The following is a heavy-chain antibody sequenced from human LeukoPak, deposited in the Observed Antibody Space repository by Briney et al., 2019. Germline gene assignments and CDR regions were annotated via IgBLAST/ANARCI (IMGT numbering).Heavy chain of an antibody. CDR3: AKTSPRSYYDSRDNWFDP. D-gene: IGHD3-22*01. J-gene: IGHJ5*02. V-gene: IGHV3-23*01. Sequence: GGSLRLSCAASGFTFSSYAMSRVRQAPGKGLEWVSAISGSGGSTYYADSVKGRFTISRDNSKNTLYLQMNSLRAEDTAVYYCAKTSPRSYYDSRDNWFDPWGQGTLVTVSS. CDR2: ISGSGGST. CDR1: GFTFSSYA.